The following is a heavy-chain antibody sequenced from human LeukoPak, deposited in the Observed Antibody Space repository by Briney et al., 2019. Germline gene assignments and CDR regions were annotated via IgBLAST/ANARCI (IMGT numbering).Heavy chain of an antibody. J-gene: IGHJ4*02. CDR2: IIPILGEP. V-gene: IGHV1-69*02. Sequence: SVKVTCKASGGTFSSYTISWVRQAPGQGLEWMGRIIPILGEPDYAQKFQGRVTITADMSTSTAYMELSSLRSEDTAVYYCARKGGLGTYGIFDYWGQGTLVTVSS. CDR1: GGTFSSYT. D-gene: IGHD3-10*01. CDR3: ARKGGLGTYGIFDY.